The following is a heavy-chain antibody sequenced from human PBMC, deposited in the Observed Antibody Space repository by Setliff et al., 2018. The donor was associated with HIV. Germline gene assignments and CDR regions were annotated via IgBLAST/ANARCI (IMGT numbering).Heavy chain of an antibody. D-gene: IGHD6-19*01. CDR3: AKDPPTWQWLFDY. CDR2: TWSDGNKR. Sequence: GGSLRLSCAASGFTFSYYGMHWVRQAPGKGLEWVAVTWSDGNKRYYADSVKGRFTISRDNAENSLSLRMNSLRAEDTAVYYCAKDPPTWQWLFDYWGHGTLVTVSS. CDR1: GFTFSYYG. J-gene: IGHJ4*01. V-gene: IGHV3-33*03.